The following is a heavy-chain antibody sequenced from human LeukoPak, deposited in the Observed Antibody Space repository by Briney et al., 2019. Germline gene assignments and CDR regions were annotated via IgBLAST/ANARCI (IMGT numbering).Heavy chain of an antibody. J-gene: IGHJ2*01. CDR2: INHTGST. D-gene: IGHD3-10*01. CDR3: AIAYGRPSYWYFDL. V-gene: IGHV4-34*01. Sequence: SETLSLTCAVYGGSFSGYHWSWIRQPPGKGREWIGEINHTGSTNYNPPLKSLVTISVDTSKNQFSMKLSSVTAADTAVYYCAIAYGRPSYWYFDLWGRGTLVTVSS. CDR1: GGSFSGYH.